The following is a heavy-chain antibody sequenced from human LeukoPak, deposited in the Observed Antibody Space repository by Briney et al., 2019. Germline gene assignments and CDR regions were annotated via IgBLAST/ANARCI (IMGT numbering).Heavy chain of an antibody. V-gene: IGHV4-34*01. CDR3: ASGKGSGTYYIMFYYYGMDV. D-gene: IGHD3-10*01. Sequence: SETLSLTCAVYGGSFSGYYWSWIRQPPGKGLEWIGEINHSGSTNYNPSLKSRVTISVDTSKNQFSLKLSSVTAADTAVYYCASGKGSGTYYIMFYYYGMDVWGQGTTVTVSS. CDR2: INHSGST. J-gene: IGHJ6*02. CDR1: GGSFSGYY.